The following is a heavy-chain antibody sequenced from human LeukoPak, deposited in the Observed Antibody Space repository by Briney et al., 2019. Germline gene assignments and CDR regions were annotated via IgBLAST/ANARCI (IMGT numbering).Heavy chain of an antibody. CDR1: GGSISTYYW. V-gene: IGHV2-70*11. Sequence: TLSLTCTVSGGSISTYYWSWIRQPPGKALEWLARIDWDDDKYYSTSLKTRLTISKDTSKNQVVLTMTNMDPVDTATYYCARMWSSSSGVDYWGQGTLVTVSS. J-gene: IGHJ4*02. CDR3: ARMWSSSSGVDY. D-gene: IGHD6-6*01. CDR2: IDWDDDK.